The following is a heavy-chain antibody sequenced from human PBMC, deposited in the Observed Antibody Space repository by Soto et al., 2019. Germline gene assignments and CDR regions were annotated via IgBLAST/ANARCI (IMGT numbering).Heavy chain of an antibody. D-gene: IGHD3-22*01. CDR1: GGSISNDY. Sequence: PSETLSLTCRVSGGSISNDYWTWIRQPPGKGLEWIGYIYKGGSINYNPSLKSRVTISVDTSNNQFSLKLSSVTAADTAVYYCARAYYDRSGYAVDPWGQGTLVTSPQ. CDR3: ARAYYDRSGYAVDP. V-gene: IGHV4-4*09. CDR2: IYKGGSI. J-gene: IGHJ5*02.